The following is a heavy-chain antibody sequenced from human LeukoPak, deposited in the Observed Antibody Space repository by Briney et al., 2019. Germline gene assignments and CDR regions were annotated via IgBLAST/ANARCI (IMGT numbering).Heavy chain of an antibody. CDR2: IRFDGSNK. D-gene: IGHD5-18*01. V-gene: IGHV3-30*02. J-gene: IGHJ4*02. CDR3: AKDQGYSYGYCDY. CDR1: GFTFNNYA. Sequence: GGSLRLSCAGTGFTFNNYAMHWVRQAPGKGLEWVAFIRFDGSNKYYADSVKGRFTISRDNSKNTLYLQMNSLRAEDTAVYYCAKDQGYSYGYCDYWGQGTLVTVSS.